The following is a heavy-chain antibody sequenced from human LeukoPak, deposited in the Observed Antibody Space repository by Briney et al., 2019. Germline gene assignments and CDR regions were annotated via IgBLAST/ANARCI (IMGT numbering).Heavy chain of an antibody. D-gene: IGHD5-12*01. CDR2: IIPIFGTA. CDR1: GYTFTGYY. Sequence: ASVKVSCKASGYTFTGYYMHWVRQAPGQGLEWMGGIIPIFGTANYAQKFQGRVTITADKSTSTAYMELSSLRSEDTAVYYCAFDRGTGYDRRYPFDYWGQGTLVTVSS. V-gene: IGHV1-69*06. CDR3: AFDRGTGYDRRYPFDY. J-gene: IGHJ4*02.